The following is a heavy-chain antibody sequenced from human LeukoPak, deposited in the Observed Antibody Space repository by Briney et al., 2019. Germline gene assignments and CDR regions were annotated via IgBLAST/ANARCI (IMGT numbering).Heavy chain of an antibody. Sequence: GGSLRLSCAASGFTFSSYDMHWVRQPTGKGLEWVSAIGTAGDTHYPGSVKGRFTISRDNSKNTLYLQMNSLRAEDTALYYCAKGSYYDSSGTYYFDYWGQGTLVTVSS. CDR1: GFTFSSYD. CDR3: AKGSYYDSSGTYYFDY. J-gene: IGHJ4*02. V-gene: IGHV3-13*01. CDR2: IGTAGDT. D-gene: IGHD3-22*01.